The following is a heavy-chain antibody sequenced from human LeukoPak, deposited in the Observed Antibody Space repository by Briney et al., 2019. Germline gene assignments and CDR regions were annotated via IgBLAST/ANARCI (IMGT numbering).Heavy chain of an antibody. D-gene: IGHD6-13*01. Sequence: PGGSLRLSCAASGFTFSSFAMSWVRQAPGKGLEWVSGISGSGGNTYYADSVKGRFTISRDDSKNTLYLQMNSLRADDTAEYYCAKDVRYSNTWFPFDYWGQGTLVTVSS. J-gene: IGHJ4*02. CDR3: AKDVRYSNTWFPFDY. CDR2: ISGSGGNT. V-gene: IGHV3-23*01. CDR1: GFTFSSFA.